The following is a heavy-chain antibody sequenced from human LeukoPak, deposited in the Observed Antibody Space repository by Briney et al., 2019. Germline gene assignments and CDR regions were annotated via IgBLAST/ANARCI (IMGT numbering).Heavy chain of an antibody. D-gene: IGHD3-10*01. CDR3: ARDIRRLLWFGELLSDAFDI. CDR2: INPNSGGT. CDR1: GYTFTSYY. J-gene: IGHJ3*02. V-gene: IGHV1-2*06. Sequence: ASVKVSCKASGYTFTSYYMHWVRQAPGQGLEWMGRINPNSGGTNYAQKFQGRVTMTRDTSISTAYMELSRLRSDDTAVYYCARDIRRLLWFGELLSDAFDIWGQGTMVTVSS.